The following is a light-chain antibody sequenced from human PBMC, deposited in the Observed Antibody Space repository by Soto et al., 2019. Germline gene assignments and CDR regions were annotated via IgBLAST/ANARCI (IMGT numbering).Light chain of an antibody. CDR3: QQSHSTPYT. CDR1: RTISNY. CDR2: TAS. Sequence: DIQMTQSPSSLSASIGDRVTITCRASRTISNYLNWYQQKPGKAPNLLIYTASSLQSGVPSRFSGSGSGTDFTLTISGLNPEDFATYYCQQSHSTPYTFGQGTNLEI. V-gene: IGKV1-39*01. J-gene: IGKJ2*01.